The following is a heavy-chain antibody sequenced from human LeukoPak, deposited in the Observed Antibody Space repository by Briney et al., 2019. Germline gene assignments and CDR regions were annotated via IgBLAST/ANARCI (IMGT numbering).Heavy chain of an antibody. J-gene: IGHJ6*03. D-gene: IGHD2-15*01. CDR2: IYYSGST. CDR3: ASSSGEVYYYYMDV. V-gene: IGHV4-59*01. CDR1: GGSISSYY. Sequence: PSETLSLTCTVSGGSISSYYWSWIRQPPGKGLEWIGYIYYSGSTNYNPSLKSRVTISVDTSKNQFSLKLSSVTAADTAVYYCASSSGEVYYYYMDVWGKGTTVTVSS.